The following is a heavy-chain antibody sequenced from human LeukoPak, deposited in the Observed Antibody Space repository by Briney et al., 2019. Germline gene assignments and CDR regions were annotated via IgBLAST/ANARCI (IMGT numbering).Heavy chain of an antibody. Sequence: PGGSLRLSCTASGFTFSDFHMSWIRQAPGKGLEWVSHISGSGYAIHHPGSVKGRFTISRDNAKNSLYLQMNSVRVEDSAVYYCARLSGTYSRGGDHWGQGTLVSVSS. J-gene: IGHJ4*02. CDR1: GFTFSDFH. V-gene: IGHV3-11*01. CDR2: ISGSGYAI. CDR3: ARLSGTYSRGGDH. D-gene: IGHD1-26*01.